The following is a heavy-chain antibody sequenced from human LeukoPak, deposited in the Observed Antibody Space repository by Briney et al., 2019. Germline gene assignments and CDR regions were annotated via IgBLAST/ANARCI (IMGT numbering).Heavy chain of an antibody. CDR2: VSAYNGNT. J-gene: IGHJ4*02. D-gene: IGHD3-22*01. Sequence: AVQVSYKDCGYSFTSCCIIGLGQPLRQGLEWMGWVSAYNGNTDYAQKLQGRVTMTTDTSTSTAYMELRSLRSDDTAVYYCARDHDSSGYYQNFDYWGQGTLVTVSS. V-gene: IGHV1-18*01. CDR3: ARDHDSSGYYQNFDY. CDR1: GYSFTSCC.